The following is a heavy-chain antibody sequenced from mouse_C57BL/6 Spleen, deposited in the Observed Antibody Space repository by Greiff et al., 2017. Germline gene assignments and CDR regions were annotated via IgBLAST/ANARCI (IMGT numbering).Heavy chain of an antibody. Sequence: EVQLQQSGPGLVKPGASVKISCKASGYSFTDYNMNWVKQSNGKSLEWIGVINPNYGTTSYNQKFKGKATLTVDQSSSTAYMQLNSLTSEDSAVYYCARGGDYGSSYYAMDYWGQGTSVTVSS. J-gene: IGHJ4*01. D-gene: IGHD1-1*01. CDR1: GYSFTDYN. CDR3: ARGGDYGSSYYAMDY. V-gene: IGHV1-39*01. CDR2: INPNYGTT.